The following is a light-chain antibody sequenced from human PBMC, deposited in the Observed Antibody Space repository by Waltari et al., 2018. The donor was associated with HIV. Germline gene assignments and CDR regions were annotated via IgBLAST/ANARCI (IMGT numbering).Light chain of an antibody. Sequence: QSALTQPASVSGSPGQSITISCTGTSGDFGSFNYVYWYQHNPGKAPKFMIYEVSKRPSGVSNRFSGSKSGNTASLIISGLQAEDEGDYYCSSYTSSNTVVFGGGTKLTVL. CDR2: EVS. CDR1: SGDFGSFNY. V-gene: IGLV2-14*01. J-gene: IGLJ3*02. CDR3: SSYTSSNTVV.